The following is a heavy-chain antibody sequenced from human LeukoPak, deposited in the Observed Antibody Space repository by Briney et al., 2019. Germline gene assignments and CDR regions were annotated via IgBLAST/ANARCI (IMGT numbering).Heavy chain of an antibody. D-gene: IGHD4-17*01. Sequence: SETLSLTCTVSGGSISSSSYYWGWIRQPPGKGLEWIGSIYYSGSTYYNPSLKSRVTISVDTSKNQFSLKLSSVTAADTAVYYCARDSSYGDYSSSGAFDIWGQGTMVTVSS. CDR1: GGSISSSSYY. CDR3: ARDSSYGDYSSSGAFDI. CDR2: IYYSGST. V-gene: IGHV4-39*07. J-gene: IGHJ3*02.